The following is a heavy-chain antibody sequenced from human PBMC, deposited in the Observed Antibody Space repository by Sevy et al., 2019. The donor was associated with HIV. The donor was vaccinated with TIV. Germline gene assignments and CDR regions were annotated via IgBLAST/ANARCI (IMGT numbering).Heavy chain of an antibody. Sequence: GGSLRLSCAASGFSFSNYGMSWVRQAPGKGLEWVSLISWDGGSTYYADSVKGRFTISRDNSKNSLYLQMNSLRAEDTALYYCARRSYYYGMDVWGQGTTVTVSS. J-gene: IGHJ6*02. CDR2: ISWDGGST. CDR1: GFSFSNYG. CDR3: ARRSYYYGMDV. D-gene: IGHD3-16*01. V-gene: IGHV3-43D*04.